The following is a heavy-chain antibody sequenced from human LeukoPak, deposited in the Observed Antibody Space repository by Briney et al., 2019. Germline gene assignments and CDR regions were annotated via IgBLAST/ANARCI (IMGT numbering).Heavy chain of an antibody. CDR2: IYSGSV. Sequence: KTSETLSLTCYVSGASISGHYWSWIRQSPGKGVECIGYIYSGSVDYNPSLKSRATISGDASKNQVSLILKSVTTADTAMYYCVKVGYGSGTWGWFDPWGQGILVTVST. D-gene: IGHD3-10*01. CDR3: VKVGYGSGTWGWFDP. J-gene: IGHJ5*02. CDR1: GASISGHY. V-gene: IGHV4-59*11.